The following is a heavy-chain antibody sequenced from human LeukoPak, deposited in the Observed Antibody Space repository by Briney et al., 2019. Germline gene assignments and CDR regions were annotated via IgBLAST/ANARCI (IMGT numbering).Heavy chain of an antibody. CDR3: ASFGAIITMVRGVIGDYNWFDP. V-gene: IGHV1-18*01. CDR1: GYTFTSYG. D-gene: IGHD3-10*01. J-gene: IGHJ5*02. Sequence: VASVKVSCKASGYTFTSYGISWVRQAPGQGLEWMGWISAYNGNTNYAQKLQGRVTMTTDTSTSTAYMELSSLRSEDTAVYYCASFGAIITMVRGVIGDYNWFDPWGQGTLVTVSS. CDR2: ISAYNGNT.